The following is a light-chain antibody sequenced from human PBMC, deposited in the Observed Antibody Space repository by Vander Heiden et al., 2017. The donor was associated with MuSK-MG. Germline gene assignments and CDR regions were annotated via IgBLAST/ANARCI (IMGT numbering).Light chain of an antibody. Sequence: QSLLTQPPPASGTPRQRVPISCSGSSSNIGSYTVNWFQQIPGTAPRLLLYSNDMRPSGVPDRFSGSRSGTSAALAVSGLQSEDEGTYFCSTWDDSLNGVVFGGGTSLTVL. V-gene: IGLV1-44*01. CDR1: SSNIGSYT. CDR2: SND. CDR3: STWDDSLNGVV. J-gene: IGLJ2*01.